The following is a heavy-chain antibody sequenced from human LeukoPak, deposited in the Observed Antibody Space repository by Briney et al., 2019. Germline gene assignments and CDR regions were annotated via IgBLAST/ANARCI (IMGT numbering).Heavy chain of an antibody. CDR2: IYYSGST. Sequence: TSSETLSLTCTVSGGSISSSSYDWGWIRQPPGKGLEWIGSIYYSGSTYYNPSLKSRVTISVDTSKNQFSLKLSSVTAADTAVYYCARAYDFWSGYHFTYDYWGQGTLVTVSS. J-gene: IGHJ4*02. D-gene: IGHD3-3*01. V-gene: IGHV4-39*01. CDR3: ARAYDFWSGYHFTYDY. CDR1: GGSISSSSYD.